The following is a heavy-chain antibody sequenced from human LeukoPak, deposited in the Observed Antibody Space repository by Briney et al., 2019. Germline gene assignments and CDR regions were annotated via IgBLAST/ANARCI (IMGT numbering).Heavy chain of an antibody. CDR2: ISYDGSNK. V-gene: IGHV3-30-3*01. CDR3: ARDLSLWFGELIDY. D-gene: IGHD3-10*01. CDR1: GXTFSSYA. J-gene: IGHJ4*02. Sequence: PGGSLRLSCAASGXTFSSYAMHWVRQAPGKGLEWVAVISYDGSNKYYADSVKGGFTISRDNSKNTLYLQMNSLRAEDTAVYYCARDLSLWFGELIDYWGQGTLVTVSS.